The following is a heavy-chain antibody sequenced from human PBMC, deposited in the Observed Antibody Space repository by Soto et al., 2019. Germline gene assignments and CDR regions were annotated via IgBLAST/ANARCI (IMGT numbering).Heavy chain of an antibody. D-gene: IGHD4-17*01. CDR3: ARGLEGYGDYWDWFDP. J-gene: IGHJ5*02. Sequence: EVQLVESGGGLVKPGGSLRLSCAASGFTFSSYSMNWVRQAPGKGLEWVSSISSSSSYIYYADSVKGRFTISRDNAKNSLYLQMNSLRAEDTAVYYCARGLEGYGDYWDWFDPWGQGTLVTVSS. CDR1: GFTFSSYS. CDR2: ISSSSSYI. V-gene: IGHV3-21*01.